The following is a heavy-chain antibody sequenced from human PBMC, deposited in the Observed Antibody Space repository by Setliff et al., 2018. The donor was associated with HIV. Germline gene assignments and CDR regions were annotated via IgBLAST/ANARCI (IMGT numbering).Heavy chain of an antibody. CDR1: GGSMNTFY. V-gene: IGHV4-59*01. Sequence: SETLSLTCTVSGGSMNTFYWSWIRQSPGKGLEWIGYIHDGGSITYNPSLRSPATISLDTSKKQFSLMLTAVTPADAAVYYCARGSGHSGFDLNFDYWGRGTLVTVSS. CDR3: ARGSGHSGFDLNFDY. CDR2: IHDGGSI. D-gene: IGHD5-12*01. J-gene: IGHJ4*02.